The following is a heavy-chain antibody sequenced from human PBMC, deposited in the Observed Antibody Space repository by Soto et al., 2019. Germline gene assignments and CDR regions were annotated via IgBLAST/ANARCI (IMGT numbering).Heavy chain of an antibody. V-gene: IGHV4-31*03. J-gene: IGHJ3*02. Sequence: SETLSLTCTVSGGSISSGGYYWSWIRQHPGKGLEWIGYIYYSGSTYYNPSLKSRVTISVDTSKNQFSLKLSSVTAADTAVYYCARDNPLAVAGNDAFDIWGQGTMVTVSS. CDR1: GGSISSGGYY. D-gene: IGHD6-19*01. CDR2: IYYSGST. CDR3: ARDNPLAVAGNDAFDI.